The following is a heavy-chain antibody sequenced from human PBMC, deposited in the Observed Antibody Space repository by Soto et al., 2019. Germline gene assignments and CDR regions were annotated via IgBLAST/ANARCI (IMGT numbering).Heavy chain of an antibody. CDR3: ARQIIAARPFDY. CDR1: GGSISSYY. Sequence: QVQLQESGPGLVKPSETLSLTCTVSGGSISSYYWSWIRQPPGKGLEWIGYIYYSGSTNYNPSLKSRVTISVDTSKNQFSLKLSSVTAADTAVYYCARQIIAARPFDYWGQGTLVTVSS. CDR2: IYYSGST. V-gene: IGHV4-59*08. D-gene: IGHD6-6*01. J-gene: IGHJ4*02.